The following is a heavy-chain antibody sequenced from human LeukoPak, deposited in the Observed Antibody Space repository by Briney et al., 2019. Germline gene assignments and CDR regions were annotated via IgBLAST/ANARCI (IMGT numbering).Heavy chain of an antibody. CDR1: GFTVSNNY. CDR3: AKEEYSHSVGFDY. V-gene: IGHV3-66*01. Sequence: GGSLRLSCAASGFTVSNNYITWVRQAPGKGLEWVSVIYSGGSTYYADSVKGRFTISRDNSENTLYLQMNSLRADDTAVYYCAKEEYSHSVGFDYWGQGTLVTVSS. J-gene: IGHJ4*02. D-gene: IGHD6-6*01. CDR2: IYSGGST.